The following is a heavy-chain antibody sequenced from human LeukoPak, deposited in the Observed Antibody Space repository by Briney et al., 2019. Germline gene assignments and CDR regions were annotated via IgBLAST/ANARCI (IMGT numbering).Heavy chain of an antibody. CDR2: ISSSSDAI. J-gene: IGHJ4*02. V-gene: IGHV3-48*02. D-gene: IGHD5-12*01. CDR3: ARAMRSGYDY. Sequence: GGSLRLSCAASGFTFSNYGMNWVRQAPGKGLEWVSYISSSSDAIYYAASVKGRFTISRDNAKNSLYLEMNSLRDEDTAVYYCARAMRSGYDYWGQGTLVTVSS. CDR1: GFTFSNYG.